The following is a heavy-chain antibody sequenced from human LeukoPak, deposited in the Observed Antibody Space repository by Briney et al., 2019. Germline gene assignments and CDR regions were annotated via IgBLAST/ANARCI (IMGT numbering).Heavy chain of an antibody. CDR1: GFTFSDYY. J-gene: IGHJ4*02. Sequence: GGSLRLSCAASGFTFSDYYMSWIRQAPGKGLEWVSYISSSGSTTYYADSVKGRFTISRDNAKNSLYLQMNSLRAEDTAVYYCARDLRGIAAAGTRFDYWGQGTLVTVSS. V-gene: IGHV3-11*01. D-gene: IGHD6-13*01. CDR2: ISSSGSTT. CDR3: ARDLRGIAAAGTRFDY.